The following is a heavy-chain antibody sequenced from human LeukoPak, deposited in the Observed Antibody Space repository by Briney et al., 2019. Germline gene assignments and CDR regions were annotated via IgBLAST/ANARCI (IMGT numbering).Heavy chain of an antibody. D-gene: IGHD2-15*01. CDR1: GFTFSDFY. CDR3: ARDSCSGGSCYST. CDR2: ISNSGNII. Sequence: GGSLRLSCAASGFTFSDFYMIWTRQAPGKGLEWISYISNSGNIIKYADSVKGRFTISRDNTKNSLYLQMNSLRAEDTATYYCARDSCSGGSCYSTWGQGSLVTVSS. V-gene: IGHV3-11*01. J-gene: IGHJ5*02.